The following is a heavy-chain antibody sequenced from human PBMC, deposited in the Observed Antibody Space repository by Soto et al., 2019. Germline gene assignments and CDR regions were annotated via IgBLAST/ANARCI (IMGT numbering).Heavy chain of an antibody. V-gene: IGHV1-18*01. J-gene: IGHJ6*02. CDR1: GYTFTSYG. CDR2: ISAYNGNT. D-gene: IGHD6-19*01. CDR3: AREVIGSGWYHPIPYGMAV. Sequence: ASVKVSCKASGYTFTSYGISCVRQAPGQGLEWMGWISAYNGNTNYAQKLQGRVTMTTDTSTSTAYMELRSLRSDDTAVYYCAREVIGSGWYHPIPYGMAVWVQGTTVTVSS.